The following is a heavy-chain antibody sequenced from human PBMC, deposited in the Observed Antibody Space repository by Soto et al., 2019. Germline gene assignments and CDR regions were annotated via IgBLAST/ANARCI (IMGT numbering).Heavy chain of an antibody. J-gene: IGHJ6*02. V-gene: IGHV3-64D*06. Sequence: GGSLRLSCSASGFTFSSYAMHWVRQAPGKGLEYVSAISSNGGSTYYADSVKGRFTISRDNSKNTLYLRMSSLRAEDTAVYYCVKGDTAMATAGYYYGMDVWGQGTTVTVSS. CDR1: GFTFSSYA. CDR3: VKGDTAMATAGYYYGMDV. CDR2: ISSNGGST. D-gene: IGHD5-18*01.